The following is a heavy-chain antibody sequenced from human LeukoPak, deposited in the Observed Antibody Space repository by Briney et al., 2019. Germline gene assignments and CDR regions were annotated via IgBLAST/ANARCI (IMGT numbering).Heavy chain of an antibody. Sequence: GGSPRLSCAASGFTFSSYCMHWVRQAPGKGLEWVAVISYDGSNKYYADSVKGRFTISRDNSKNTLYLQMNSLRAEDTAVYSLATGRLFDPWGQGTLVTASS. J-gene: IGHJ5*02. CDR3: ATGRLFDP. D-gene: IGHD6-25*01. V-gene: IGHV3-30*03. CDR1: GFTFSSYC. CDR2: ISYDGSNK.